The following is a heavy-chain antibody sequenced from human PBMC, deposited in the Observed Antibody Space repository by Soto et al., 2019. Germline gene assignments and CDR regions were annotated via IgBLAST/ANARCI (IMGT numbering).Heavy chain of an antibody. CDR2: IRDRAYNYAT. D-gene: IGHD3-22*01. CDR3: TRLISAAQDY. CDR1: GFVFKDSS. Sequence: EVLLVEPGGGLVQPGGSLKLSCAASGFVFKDSSIHWVRQASGKGLEWVGRIRDRAYNYATSYAASVKGRFTISRDDSSNTAFLQMNSLKTEDTAIYYCTRLISAAQDYWGQGTRVTVSS. V-gene: IGHV3-73*01. J-gene: IGHJ4*02.